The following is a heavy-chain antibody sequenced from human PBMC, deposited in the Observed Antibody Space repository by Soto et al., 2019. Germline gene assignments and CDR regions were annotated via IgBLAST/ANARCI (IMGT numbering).Heavy chain of an antibody. Sequence: EVQLVESGGGLVQPGGSLRLSCAASGFTFSSYWMSWVRQAPGKGLEWVANIKEDGSEKYYVDSVKGRFTISRDNAENALFLQMNSQRAEDTAVYYCARQWYREKSGYNQIDYWGQGTLVTVSS. D-gene: IGHD3-22*01. V-gene: IGHV3-7*01. CDR3: ARQWYREKSGYNQIDY. CDR2: IKEDGSEK. CDR1: GFTFSSYW. J-gene: IGHJ4*02.